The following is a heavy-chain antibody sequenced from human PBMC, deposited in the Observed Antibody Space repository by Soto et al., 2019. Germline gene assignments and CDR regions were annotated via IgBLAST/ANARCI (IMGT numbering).Heavy chain of an antibody. V-gene: IGHV1-69*01. CDR1: RVAFSKFI. D-gene: IGHD6-19*01. Sequence: QAQLEQSGGKVKKPGSSVTVSCKASRVAFSKFIVTWVRQAPGLGLEWVGGIIPIFGTANYAQKFQGRVTITADESTSTSYMEVNNLRSEDTAVYYCAKVRYSSPMGYYYGMDVWGQGTTVTVSS. CDR2: IIPIFGTA. CDR3: AKVRYSSPMGYYYGMDV. J-gene: IGHJ6*02.